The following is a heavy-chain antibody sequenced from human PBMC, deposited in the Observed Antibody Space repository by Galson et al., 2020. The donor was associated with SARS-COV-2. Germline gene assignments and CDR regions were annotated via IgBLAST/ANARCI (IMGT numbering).Heavy chain of an antibody. CDR3: AKEWLTIPARRVGYYYYGMDV. CDR2: ISGSGGST. Sequence: GGSLRLSCAASGFTFSSYAMSWVRQAPGKGLEWVSAISGSGGSTYYADSVKGRFTISRDNSKNTLYLQMNSLRAEDTAVYYCAKEWLTIPARRVGYYYYGMDVWGQGTTVTVSS. D-gene: IGHD3-3*01. V-gene: IGHV3-23*01. J-gene: IGHJ6*02. CDR1: GFTFSSYA.